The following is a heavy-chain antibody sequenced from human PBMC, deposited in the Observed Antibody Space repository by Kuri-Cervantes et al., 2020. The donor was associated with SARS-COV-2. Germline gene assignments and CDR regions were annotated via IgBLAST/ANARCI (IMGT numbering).Heavy chain of an antibody. CDR3: ASNLNSRDGCHYPFDY. CDR2: ISFDGSHK. V-gene: IGHV3-30*04. J-gene: IGHJ4*02. Sequence: GESLKISCVASGFTLSNYAMHWVRQAPGEGLEWVAGISFDGSHKFYADSVTGRFTISRDNSQNTLFLQVDSLRAEDTAIYYCASNLNSRDGCHYPFDYWGQGTVVTVSS. D-gene: IGHD5-24*01. CDR1: GFTLSNYA.